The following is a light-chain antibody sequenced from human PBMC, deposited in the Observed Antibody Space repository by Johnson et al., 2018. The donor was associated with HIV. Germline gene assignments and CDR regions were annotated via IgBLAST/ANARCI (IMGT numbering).Light chain of an antibody. CDR2: ENN. J-gene: IGLJ1*01. Sequence: QSVLTQPPSVSAAPGQKVTISCSGSSSNIGNNYVSWYQQLPGTAPKFLIYENNKRPSGIPDRFSGSKSGTSATLGITGLQTGDEADYYCGTWDSSLSAGGVFGTGTKAPVL. V-gene: IGLV1-51*02. CDR1: SSNIGNNY. CDR3: GTWDSSLSAGGV.